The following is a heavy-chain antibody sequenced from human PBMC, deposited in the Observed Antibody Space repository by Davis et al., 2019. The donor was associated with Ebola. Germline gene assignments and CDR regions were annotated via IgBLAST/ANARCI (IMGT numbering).Heavy chain of an antibody. Sequence: HLQTLSLTCAISGDSVSSNRAAWHWIRQSPSRGLEWPGRTYYSSKWYNDYEVSVKSRIAINPDTSKNQFSLQLNFVTPEDAAVYYCARISWVSRGMDVWGKGTTVTVSS. V-gene: IGHV6-1*01. CDR2: TYYSSKWYN. D-gene: IGHD6-13*01. CDR3: ARISWVSRGMDV. J-gene: IGHJ6*04. CDR1: GDSVSSNRAA.